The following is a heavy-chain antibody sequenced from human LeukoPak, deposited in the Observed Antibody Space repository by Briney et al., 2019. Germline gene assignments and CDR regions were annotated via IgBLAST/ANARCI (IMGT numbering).Heavy chain of an antibody. D-gene: IGHD3-10*01. J-gene: IGHJ4*02. CDR2: ISWNSGSI. V-gene: IGHV3-9*01. CDR3: AKALSYYGSGSYSAPGYFDY. Sequence: GRSLRLSCAASGFTFDDYAMHWDRQAPGKGLEWVSGISWNSGSIGYADSVKGRFTISRDNAKNSLYLQMNSLRAEDTALYYCAKALSYYGSGSYSAPGYFDYWGQGTLVTVPS. CDR1: GFTFDDYA.